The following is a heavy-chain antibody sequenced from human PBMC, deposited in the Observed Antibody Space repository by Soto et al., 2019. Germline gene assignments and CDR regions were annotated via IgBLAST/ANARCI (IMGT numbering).Heavy chain of an antibody. J-gene: IGHJ6*02. Sequence: QVQLVQSGAEVKKPGASVKVSCKASGYTFTSYDINWVRQATGQGLEWMGWMNPNSGNTGYAQKFQGRVNMTRNTSMSTAYMELSSLRSEDTAVYYCARWPDGYYYYGMDVWGQGTTVTVSS. CDR3: ARWPDGYYYYGMDV. CDR1: GYTFTSYD. V-gene: IGHV1-8*01. CDR2: MNPNSGNT.